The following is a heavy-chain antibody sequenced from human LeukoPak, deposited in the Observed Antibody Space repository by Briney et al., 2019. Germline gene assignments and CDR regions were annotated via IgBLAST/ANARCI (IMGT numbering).Heavy chain of an antibody. CDR2: IYYSGST. D-gene: IGHD1-26*01. CDR1: GGSISSYY. Sequence: SETLSLTCTVSGGSISSYYWSWIRQPPGKGLEWIGYIYYSGSTNYNPSLKSRVTISVDTSQNQFSLKLSSVTAADTAVYYCARDRTYSGNYFDYWGQGTLVTVSS. V-gene: IGHV4-59*01. J-gene: IGHJ4*02. CDR3: ARDRTYSGNYFDY.